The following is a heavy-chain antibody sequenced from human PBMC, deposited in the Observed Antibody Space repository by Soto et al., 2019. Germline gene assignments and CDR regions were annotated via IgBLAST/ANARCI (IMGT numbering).Heavy chain of an antibody. V-gene: IGHV4-31*03. Sequence: QVQLQESGPGLVETSQTLSLTCSVSGGSISSGGYYWTWIRQHPGKGLEWIGYIYYSGSTKYNSSLKSRVTITVDTSKNHFSLKLNFVTAADTAVYYCARASMYDPAGMDVWGQGTTVTVSS. CDR3: ARASMYDPAGMDV. D-gene: IGHD1-1*01. CDR1: GGSISSGGYY. CDR2: IYYSGST. J-gene: IGHJ6*02.